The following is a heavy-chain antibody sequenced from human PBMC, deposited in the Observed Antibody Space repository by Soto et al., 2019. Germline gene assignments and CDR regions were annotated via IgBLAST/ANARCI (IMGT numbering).Heavy chain of an antibody. J-gene: IGHJ6*02. CDR1: GYTFTSYG. CDR2: ISAYNGNT. Sequence: QVQLVQSGAEVKKPGASVKVSCKASGYTFTSYGISWVRQAPGQGLEWMGWISAYNGNTNYAQKLQGRVTMTTDTSTSTDYMELRSLRSDDTAVYYWARADYCGGDCYSDYYYYYGMDVWGQGTTVTVSS. D-gene: IGHD2-21*02. V-gene: IGHV1-18*01. CDR3: ARADYCGGDCYSDYYYYYGMDV.